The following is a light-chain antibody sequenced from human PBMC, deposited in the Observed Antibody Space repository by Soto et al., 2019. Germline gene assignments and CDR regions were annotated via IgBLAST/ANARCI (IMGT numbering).Light chain of an antibody. J-gene: IGKJ1*01. CDR1: QGITNY. V-gene: IGKV1-27*01. Sequence: DIQMTQSPSSLSASVGDRVSITCRASQGITNYLAWYQQKAGKAPKLLIYAASTLQSGVPSRFSGSGSGTDFSLTISSLQPEDVATYYCQKYNGAPWTFGKGTKVEIK. CDR3: QKYNGAPWT. CDR2: AAS.